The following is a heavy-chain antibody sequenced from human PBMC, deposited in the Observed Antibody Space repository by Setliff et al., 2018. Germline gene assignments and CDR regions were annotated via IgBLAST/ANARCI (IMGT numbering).Heavy chain of an antibody. J-gene: IGHJ6*03. CDR3: ARGRHPPWSGYPYYYMDV. CDR1: GYTFTSYG. Sequence: ASVKVSCKASGYTFTSYGFSWVRQAPGQGLEWMGRIIPIFGTANYAQKFQGRVTITADKSTSTAYMELSSLRSEDTAVYYCARGRHPPWSGYPYYYMDVWGKGTTVTVSS. V-gene: IGHV1-69*06. D-gene: IGHD3-3*01. CDR2: IIPIFGTA.